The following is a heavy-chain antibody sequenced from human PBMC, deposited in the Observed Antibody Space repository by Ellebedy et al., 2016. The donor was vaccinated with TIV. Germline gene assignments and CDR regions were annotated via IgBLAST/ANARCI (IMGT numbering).Heavy chain of an antibody. Sequence: GGSLRLXXAASGFTFSRYWMSWVRQAPGKGLEWVANIKEDGSAKYYADSVKGRFTISRDNAKSSLYLQMNSLRAEDTAVYYCASGDYHGSGRTDYWGQGTLVTVSS. V-gene: IGHV3-7*03. D-gene: IGHD3-10*01. CDR3: ASGDYHGSGRTDY. CDR2: IKEDGSAK. J-gene: IGHJ4*02. CDR1: GFTFSRYW.